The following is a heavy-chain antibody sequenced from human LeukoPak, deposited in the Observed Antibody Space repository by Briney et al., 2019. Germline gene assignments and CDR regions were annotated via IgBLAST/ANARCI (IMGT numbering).Heavy chain of an antibody. V-gene: IGHV3-64D*09. CDR2: ISSNGGST. J-gene: IGHJ2*01. Sequence: PGGSLRLSCSASGFTFSHYAMHWVRPAPGKGLEYVSAISSNGGSTSYAGSVKGRFTISRDNSKNTLYLQMSSLRAEDTAVYYCARVADYEVLWYFDLWGRGTLVAVSS. D-gene: IGHD4-17*01. CDR1: GFTFSHYA. CDR3: ARVADYEVLWYFDL.